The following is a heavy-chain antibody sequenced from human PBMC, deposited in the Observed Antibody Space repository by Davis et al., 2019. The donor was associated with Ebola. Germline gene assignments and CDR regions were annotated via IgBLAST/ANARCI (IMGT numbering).Heavy chain of an antibody. CDR3: VREGYDILTGYRTREFDY. CDR1: GFIFSAYA. V-gene: IGHV3-21*01. J-gene: IGHJ4*02. D-gene: IGHD3-9*01. Sequence: PGGSLRLSCAASGFIFSAYAMNWVRQAPGKGLEWVSSIGTSGTYIHYSDSMRGRFTISRDDAKNSLYLHMNSLRAEDTAVYYCVREGYDILTGYRTREFDYWGQGTLVTVSS. CDR2: IGTSGTYI.